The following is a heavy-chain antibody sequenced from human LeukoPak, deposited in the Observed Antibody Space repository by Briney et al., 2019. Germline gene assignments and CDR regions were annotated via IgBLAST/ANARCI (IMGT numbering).Heavy chain of an antibody. CDR1: GGSFRNYY. Sequence: RASETLSLTCTVSGGSFRNYYWSWIRQPAGKGLEWIGRIYSSGSTNYNPSLKSRVTMSVDTSKNQFSLNLSSLTAADTAFYYCARESYSSGWYKDYWGQGILVTVSS. V-gene: IGHV4-4*07. J-gene: IGHJ4*02. D-gene: IGHD6-19*01. CDR3: ARESYSSGWYKDY. CDR2: IYSSGST.